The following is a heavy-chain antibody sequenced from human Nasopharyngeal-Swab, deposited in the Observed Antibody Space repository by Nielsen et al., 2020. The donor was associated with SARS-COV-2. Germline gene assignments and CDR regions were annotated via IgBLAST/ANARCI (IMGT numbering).Heavy chain of an antibody. D-gene: IGHD3-10*01. CDR1: GFTLSSYE. CDR3: ARGHGVWFGEPDNWFDP. Sequence: GESLKISCAASGFTLSSYEMNWVRQAPGKGLEWISYISSTGSTIYYADSVKGRFTISRDNAKNSLYLQMNSLRAEDTAVYYCARGHGVWFGEPDNWFDPWGQGTLVTVSS. J-gene: IGHJ5*02. CDR2: ISSTGSTI. V-gene: IGHV3-48*03.